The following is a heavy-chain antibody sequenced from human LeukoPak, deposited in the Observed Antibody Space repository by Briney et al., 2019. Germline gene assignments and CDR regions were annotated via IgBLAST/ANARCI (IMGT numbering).Heavy chain of an antibody. D-gene: IGHD2-2*02. J-gene: IGHJ6*02. Sequence: GASVKVSCKGSGYIFTSYYMHWVRQAPGQGLEWMGWINTNTGNPTYAQGFTGRFVFSLDTSVSTAYLQISSLKAEDTAVYYCARVIYCSSTSCYTGDYYYGMDVWGQGTTVTVSS. CDR2: INTNTGNP. V-gene: IGHV7-4-1*02. CDR3: ARVIYCSSTSCYTGDYYYGMDV. CDR1: GYIFTSYY.